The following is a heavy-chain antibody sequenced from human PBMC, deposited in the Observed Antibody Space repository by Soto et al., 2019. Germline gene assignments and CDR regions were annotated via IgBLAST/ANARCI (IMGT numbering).Heavy chain of an antibody. CDR1: GFTVSSNY. Sequence: PGGSLRLSCAASGFTVSSNYMSWVRQAPGKGLEWVSVIYSGGSTYYADSVKGRFTISRDNSKNTLYLQMNSLRAEDTAVYYCARDRRGNYYYYGMDVWGQGTTVTV. CDR3: ARDRRGNYYYYGMDV. J-gene: IGHJ6*02. D-gene: IGHD6-13*01. CDR2: IYSGGST. V-gene: IGHV3-53*01.